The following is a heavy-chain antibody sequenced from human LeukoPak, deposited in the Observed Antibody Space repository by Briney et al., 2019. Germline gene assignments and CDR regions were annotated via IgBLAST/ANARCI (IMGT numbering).Heavy chain of an antibody. D-gene: IGHD3-22*01. CDR1: GFTFSSYA. CDR2: ISGSGGCT. V-gene: IGHV3-23*01. CDR3: AKESGYYDSSGYEGY. J-gene: IGHJ4*02. Sequence: PGGSLRLSCAASGFTFSSYAMSWVRQAPGKGLEWVSAISGSGGCTYYADSVKGRFTISRDNSKNTLYLQMNSLRAEDTAVYYCAKESGYYDSSGYEGYCGQGTLVTVSS.